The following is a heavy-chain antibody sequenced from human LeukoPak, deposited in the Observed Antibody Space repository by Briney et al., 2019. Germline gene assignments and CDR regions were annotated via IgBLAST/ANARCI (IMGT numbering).Heavy chain of an antibody. CDR2: IKPDGSET. CDR3: GEFGYEAAVDL. Sequence: GGSLRLSCAASGFMFSTYWMTWVRQAPGKGLEWVANIKPDGSETYYVDPVKGRFTISRDNAKNLPYLQMNTLRGEDAAGYYCGEFGYEAAVDLWGQGTLVTVSS. J-gene: IGHJ4*02. D-gene: IGHD6-13*01. V-gene: IGHV3-7*01. CDR1: GFMFSTYW.